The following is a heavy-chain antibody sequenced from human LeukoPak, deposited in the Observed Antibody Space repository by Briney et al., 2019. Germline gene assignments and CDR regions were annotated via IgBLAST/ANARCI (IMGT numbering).Heavy chain of an antibody. CDR2: VFESGGT. D-gene: IGHD1-1*01. J-gene: IGHJ6*03. V-gene: IGHV4-59*01. CDR3: ARLYQQSKWKYYYYYMDV. CDR1: GASFSTNY. Sequence: SETLSLTCSVSGASFSTNYWRWIRQPPGRGLEWIGYVFESGGTNYNPSPKSRVTISVDTSTKQFSLSLSSVTAADTAVYYCARLYQQSKWKYYYYYMDVWGKGTAVTVPS.